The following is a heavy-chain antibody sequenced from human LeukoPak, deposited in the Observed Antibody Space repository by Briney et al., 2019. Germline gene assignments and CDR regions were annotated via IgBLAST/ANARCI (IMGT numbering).Heavy chain of an antibody. CDR3: ARSSGWYVLGMDYYYGMDV. Sequence: SETLSLTCTVSGGSISSYYWSWIRQPPGKGLEWIGYIYYSGSTNYNPSLKSRVTISVDTSKNQLSLKLSSVTAADTAVYYCARSSGWYVLGMDYYYGMDVWGQGTTVTVSS. CDR1: GGSISSYY. D-gene: IGHD6-19*01. V-gene: IGHV4-59*01. CDR2: IYYSGST. J-gene: IGHJ6*02.